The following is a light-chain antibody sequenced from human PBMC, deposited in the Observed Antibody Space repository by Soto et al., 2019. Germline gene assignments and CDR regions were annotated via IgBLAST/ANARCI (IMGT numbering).Light chain of an antibody. CDR1: QIVSSN. V-gene: IGKV3-15*01. J-gene: IGKJ5*01. CDR2: GAS. CDR3: QQYNNWPPIT. Sequence: EIVMTQSPATLSVSPGERATLSCRASQIVSSNLAWYQQKPGQAPRLLIYGASTRATGIPARFSGSGSGTEFSHTISSLQSEDFAVYYCQQYNNWPPITFGQGTRLEIK.